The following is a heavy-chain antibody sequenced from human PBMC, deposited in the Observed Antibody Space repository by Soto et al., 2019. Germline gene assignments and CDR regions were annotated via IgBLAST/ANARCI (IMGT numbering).Heavy chain of an antibody. V-gene: IGHV4-31*03. CDR1: GGSISSGGYY. Sequence: QVQLQESGPGLVKPSQTLSLTCTVSGGSISSGGYYWSWIRQHPGKVLGWSGYIYYSGSTYYNPSLKSRVTISVDTSKNQFSLELSSVAAADTAVYYCARAGDYYDNLDWGQGTLVTVSS. CDR2: IYYSGST. D-gene: IGHD3-22*01. J-gene: IGHJ4*02. CDR3: ARAGDYYDNLD.